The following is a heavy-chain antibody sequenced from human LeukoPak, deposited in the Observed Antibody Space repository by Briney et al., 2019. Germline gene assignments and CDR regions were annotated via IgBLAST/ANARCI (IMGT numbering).Heavy chain of an antibody. CDR3: ARYDYSNYFFDY. V-gene: IGHV4-39*07. CDR2: IYYSGST. J-gene: IGHJ4*02. D-gene: IGHD4-11*01. Sequence: SETLSLTCSVSGGSISSSSYYWGWIRQPPGKGLEWIGNIYYSGSTHYNPSLKSRVTISVDTSKNQFSLKLSSVTAADTAVYYCARYDYSNYFFDYWGQGTLVTVSS. CDR1: GGSISSSSYY.